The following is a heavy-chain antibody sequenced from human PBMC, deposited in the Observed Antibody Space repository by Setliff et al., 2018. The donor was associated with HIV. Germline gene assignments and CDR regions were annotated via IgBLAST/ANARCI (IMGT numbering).Heavy chain of an antibody. V-gene: IGHV4-34*01. CDR3: ARATATYWYSIPRDYIYHMDV. Sequence: ETLSLTCAVYGGSFSGYYWSWIRQPPGKGLEWIGEITHSGRTNFRPSLRSRVTMSRDTSKNQFSLKLSSVTAADTAVYYCARATATYWYSIPRDYIYHMDVWGEGTTVTVSS. CDR1: GGSFSGYY. J-gene: IGHJ6*03. CDR2: ITHSGRT. D-gene: IGHD2-8*02.